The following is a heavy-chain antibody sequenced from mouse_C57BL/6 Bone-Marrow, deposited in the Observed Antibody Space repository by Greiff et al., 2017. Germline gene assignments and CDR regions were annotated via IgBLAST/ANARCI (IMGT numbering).Heavy chain of an antibody. CDR3: ARHEDPYSNYRAWFAY. V-gene: IGHV1-62-2*01. CDR2: FYPGSGSI. D-gene: IGHD2-5*01. J-gene: IGHJ3*01. Sequence: VQLQESGAELVKPGASVKLSCKASGYTFTEYTIHWVKQRSGQGLEWIGWFYPGSGSIKYNEKFKDKATLTADKSSSTVYMELSRLTSEDSAVYFCARHEDPYSNYRAWFAYWGQGTLVTVSA. CDR1: GYTFTEYT.